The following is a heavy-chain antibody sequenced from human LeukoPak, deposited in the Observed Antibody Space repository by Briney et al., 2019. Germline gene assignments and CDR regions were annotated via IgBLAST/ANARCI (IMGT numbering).Heavy chain of an antibody. J-gene: IGHJ4*02. CDR3: AKSPSGIVGATGYFDY. CDR1: GFTFSSYA. Sequence: GGSLRLSCAASGFTFSSYAMSWVRQAPGKGLEWVSAISGSGGSTYYADSVKGRFTISRDNSKNTLYLQMNSLRAEDTAVYYCAKSPSGIVGATGYFDYWGQGTLVTVSS. D-gene: IGHD1-26*01. CDR2: ISGSGGST. V-gene: IGHV3-23*01.